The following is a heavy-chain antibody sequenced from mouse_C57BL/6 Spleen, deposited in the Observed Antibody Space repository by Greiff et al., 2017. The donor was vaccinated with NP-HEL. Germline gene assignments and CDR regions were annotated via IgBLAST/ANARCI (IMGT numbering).Heavy chain of an antibody. D-gene: IGHD3-3*01. J-gene: IGHJ2*01. V-gene: IGHV1-64*01. CDR2: IHPNSGST. Sequence: VQLKEPGAELVKPGASVKLSCKASGYTFTSYWMHWVKQRPGQGLEWIGMIHPNSGSTNYNEKFKSKATLTVDKSSSTAYMQHSSLTSEDSAVYYCARGRGRGYFDYWGQGTTLTVSS. CDR3: ARGRGRGYFDY. CDR1: GYTFTSYW.